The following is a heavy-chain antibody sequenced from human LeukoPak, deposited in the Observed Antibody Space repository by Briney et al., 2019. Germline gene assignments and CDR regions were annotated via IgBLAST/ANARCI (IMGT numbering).Heavy chain of an antibody. CDR2: IYTNGST. CDR3: ARERAVAGKLLVIAENWFDP. D-gene: IGHD6-19*01. CDR1: GGSISSGSYY. V-gene: IGHV4-61*02. Sequence: SETLSLTCTVSGGSISSGSYYWSWIRQPAGKVLEWIGRIYTNGSTNYNPSLKSRVTISVDTSKNQFSLKLSSVTAADTAVYYCARERAVAGKLLVIAENWFDPWGQGTLVTVSS. J-gene: IGHJ5*02.